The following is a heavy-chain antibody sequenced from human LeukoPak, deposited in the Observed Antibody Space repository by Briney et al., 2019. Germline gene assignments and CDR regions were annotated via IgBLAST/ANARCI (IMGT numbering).Heavy chain of an antibody. J-gene: IGHJ4*02. D-gene: IGHD5/OR15-5a*01. CDR2: INPTGGST. V-gene: IGHV1-46*01. CDR1: GYTFTRSY. Sequence: ASVKVSCKASGYTFTRSYMHWVRQAPGQGLEWMGIINPTGGSTSYAQKFQGRASMTRDTSTSTVYMELSSLKSEDTAVYYCARVARSAAHVVSTSRRYHFDYWGQGTLVTVSS. CDR3: ARVARSAAHVVSTSRRYHFDY.